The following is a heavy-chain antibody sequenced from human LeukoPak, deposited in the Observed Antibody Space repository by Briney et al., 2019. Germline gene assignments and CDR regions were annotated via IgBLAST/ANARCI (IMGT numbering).Heavy chain of an antibody. D-gene: IGHD4-23*01. CDR1: GFTVSSTY. V-gene: IGHV3-66*04. CDR2: TYSGGST. Sequence: GGSLRLSCLASGFTVSSTYMSWVRQAPGKGLEWVSVTYSGGSTYYADSVKGRCTISRDNSKNTLYLQMNSLRDEDTAVYYCARPKMAVVTPLDYWGQGTLVTVSS. J-gene: IGHJ4*02. CDR3: ARPKMAVVTPLDY.